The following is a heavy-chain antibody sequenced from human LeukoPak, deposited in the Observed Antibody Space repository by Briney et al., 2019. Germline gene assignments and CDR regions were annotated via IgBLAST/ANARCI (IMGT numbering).Heavy chain of an antibody. V-gene: IGHV3-23*01. CDR2: ISGSGGST. CDR3: ARGKDTGRQYNFDH. J-gene: IGHJ4*02. Sequence: GGSLRLSCAASGFTFSNFGMGWVRQAPGKGLECVSPISGSGGSTSYADFVKGRFTISRDNSKNTLYLQMNSLRPEDTAVYYCARGKDTGRQYNFDHWGQGMLVTVAS. CDR1: GFTFSNFG. D-gene: IGHD5-18*01.